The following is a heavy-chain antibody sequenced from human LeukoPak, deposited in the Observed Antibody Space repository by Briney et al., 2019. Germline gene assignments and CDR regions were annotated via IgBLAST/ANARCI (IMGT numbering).Heavy chain of an antibody. J-gene: IGHJ4*02. CDR3: AAAGSNGFDN. CDR1: GYTFTNYA. CDR2: INTNTGNP. V-gene: IGHV7-4-1*02. Sequence: ASVKVSCKASGYTFTNYAMNWVRQAPGQGLEWMGWINTNTGNPTYAQGFAGRFVFSLDTSVSTAYLQISSLKTEDTAVYYCAAAGSNGFDNWGRGTLVTVSS. D-gene: IGHD6-13*01.